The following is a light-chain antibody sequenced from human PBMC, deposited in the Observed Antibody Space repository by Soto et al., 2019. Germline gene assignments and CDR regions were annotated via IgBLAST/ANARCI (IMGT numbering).Light chain of an antibody. V-gene: IGLV2-14*01. CDR3: SSYAGSSTPYV. Sequence: QSALTPPASVSVSPGQSIAISCNGTSSDVGGYNYVSWYQQHPDKAPKLMIYDVSNRPSGVSNRFSGSKSGNTASLTISGLQAEDEADYYGSSYAGSSTPYVFGTGTKLTVL. J-gene: IGLJ1*01. CDR2: DVS. CDR1: SSDVGGYNY.